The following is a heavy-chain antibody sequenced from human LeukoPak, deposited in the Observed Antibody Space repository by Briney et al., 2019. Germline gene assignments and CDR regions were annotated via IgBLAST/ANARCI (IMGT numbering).Heavy chain of an antibody. V-gene: IGHV4-59*01. CDR1: GGSMRSYY. D-gene: IGHD6-19*01. CDR2: IYYSGST. Sequence: PAETVSLTCTVCGGSMRSYYWSWLRQPPGKGVEGIGYIYYSGSTNYNPSLKRRVTISVKTSKKQFSLKLSSVTAADPAVYYCARGPHSSGISGHLTYYYYYYMDVWGKGTTVTVSS. CDR3: ARGPHSSGISGHLTYYYYYYMDV. J-gene: IGHJ6*03.